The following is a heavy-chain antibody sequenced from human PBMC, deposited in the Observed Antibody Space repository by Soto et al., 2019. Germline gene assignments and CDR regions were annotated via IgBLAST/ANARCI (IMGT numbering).Heavy chain of an antibody. D-gene: IGHD3-10*01. CDR3: ARQPTMVRGVIDY. CDR1: GYSFTNYW. CDR2: IYPGDSDT. J-gene: IGHJ4*02. Sequence: LKISCKGSGYSFTNYWIGWVRQMPGKGLEWMGTIYPGDSDTRYSPSFQGQVTISADKSISTAYLQWSSLKASDSAMYYCARQPTMVRGVIDYWGQGTLVTVSS. V-gene: IGHV5-51*01.